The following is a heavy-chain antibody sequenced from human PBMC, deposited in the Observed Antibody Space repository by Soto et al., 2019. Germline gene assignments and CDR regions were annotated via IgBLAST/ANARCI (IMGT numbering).Heavy chain of an antibody. D-gene: IGHD5-12*01. Sequence: PSETLSLTCPVSGCSISSYYWSWIRQPPGKGLEWIGYIYYSGSTNYNPSLKSRVTISVDTSKNQFSLKLSSVTAADTAVYYCARREYSGYGVKYYFDYWGQGTLVTVSS. CDR2: IYYSGST. CDR3: ARREYSGYGVKYYFDY. J-gene: IGHJ4*02. CDR1: GCSISSYY. V-gene: IGHV4-59*08.